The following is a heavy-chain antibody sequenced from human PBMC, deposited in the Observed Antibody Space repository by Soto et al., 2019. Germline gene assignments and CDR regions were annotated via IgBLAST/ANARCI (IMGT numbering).Heavy chain of an antibody. Sequence: TSETLSLTCAVSGGSISSGGYSWSWIRQPPGKGLEWIGEINHSGSTNYNPSLKSRVTISVDTSKNQFSLKLSSVTAADTAVYYCAREGLVRIFWNWGQGTLVTVSS. CDR2: INHSGST. V-gene: IGHV4-30-2*01. D-gene: IGHD3-9*01. J-gene: IGHJ4*02. CDR1: GGSISSGGYS. CDR3: AREGLVRIFWN.